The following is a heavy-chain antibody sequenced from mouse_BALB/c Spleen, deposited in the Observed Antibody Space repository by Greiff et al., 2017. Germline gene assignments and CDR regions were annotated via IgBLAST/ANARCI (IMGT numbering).Heavy chain of an antibody. D-gene: IGHD1-2*01. Sequence: EVQLVESGGGLVKPGGSLKLSCAASGFTFSSYAMSWVRQSPEKRLEWVAEISSGGSYTYYPDTVTGRFTISRDNAKNTLYLEMSSLRSEDTAMYYCARSRLRYFDVWGAGTTVTVSS. CDR3: ARSRLRYFDV. V-gene: IGHV5-9-4*01. J-gene: IGHJ1*01. CDR1: GFTFSSYA. CDR2: ISSGGSYT.